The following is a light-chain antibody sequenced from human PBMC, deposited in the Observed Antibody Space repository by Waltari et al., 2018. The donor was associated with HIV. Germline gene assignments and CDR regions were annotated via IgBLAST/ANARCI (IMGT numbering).Light chain of an antibody. CDR3: QAWDSSTAVV. CDR2: QDR. J-gene: IGLJ1*01. V-gene: IGLV3-1*01. Sequence: SYALTQPPSVSVSPGETVSITCSGDKLGDKYVCWYQQKPGQSPVLVIYQDRKRPSGIPERFSGSNSGTTATLTIRGTQAMDEADYYCQAWDSSTAVVFGTGTKVTVL. CDR1: KLGDKY.